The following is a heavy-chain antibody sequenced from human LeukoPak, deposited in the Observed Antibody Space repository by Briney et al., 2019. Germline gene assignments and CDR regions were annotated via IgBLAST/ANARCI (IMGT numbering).Heavy chain of an antibody. V-gene: IGHV4-59*05. CDR2: IYHSGST. Sequence: SETLSLTCTVSGGSISSYYWSWIRQPAGKGLEWIGRIYHSGSTYYNPSLKSRVTISVDTSKNQFSLKLSSVAAADTAVYYCAVRYCSGGSCYPAPFDYWGQGTLVTVSS. CDR3: AVRYCSGGSCYPAPFDY. CDR1: GGSISSYY. D-gene: IGHD2-15*01. J-gene: IGHJ4*02.